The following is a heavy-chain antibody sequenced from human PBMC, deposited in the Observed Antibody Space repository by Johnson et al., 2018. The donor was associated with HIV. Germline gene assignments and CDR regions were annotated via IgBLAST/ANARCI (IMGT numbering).Heavy chain of an antibody. J-gene: IGHJ3*02. CDR3: AKGMWGHDAFDI. V-gene: IGHV3-30*18. D-gene: IGHD1-26*01. Sequence: QMQLVESGGGVVQPGRSLRLSCAASGFTFSSYGMHWVRQAPGKGLEWVAVISYDGDNHYYADSVKGRFTISRDNAKNSLYLQMNSLSGDDTAVYYCAKGMWGHDAFDIWGQGTMVTVSS. CDR2: ISYDGDNH. CDR1: GFTFSSYG.